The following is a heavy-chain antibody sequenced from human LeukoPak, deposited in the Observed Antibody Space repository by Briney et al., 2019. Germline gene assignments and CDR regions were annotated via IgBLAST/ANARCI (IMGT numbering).Heavy chain of an antibody. CDR1: GDSISSSSYY. Sequence: SETLSLTCTVSGDSISSSSYYWGWIRQPPGKGLEWIGNIYYSGSTYYNPSLKSRVTISVDKSKNQFSLKLSSVTAADTAVYYCARDPGLEMATISAFDIWGRGTMVTVSS. D-gene: IGHD5-24*01. V-gene: IGHV4-39*07. CDR3: ARDPGLEMATISAFDI. CDR2: IYYSGST. J-gene: IGHJ3*02.